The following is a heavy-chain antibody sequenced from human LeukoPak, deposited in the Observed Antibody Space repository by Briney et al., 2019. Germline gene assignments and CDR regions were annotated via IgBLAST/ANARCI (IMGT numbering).Heavy chain of an antibody. Sequence: KPSETLSLTCAVYGGSFSGYYWSWIRQPPGKGLEWIGEINHSGSTNYNPSLKSRVTISVDTSKNQFSLGLSSVTAADTAVYYCARDGSGSYPLAFDIWGQGTMVTVSS. CDR2: INHSGST. V-gene: IGHV4-34*01. D-gene: IGHD3-10*01. CDR1: GGSFSGYY. J-gene: IGHJ3*02. CDR3: ARDGSGSYPLAFDI.